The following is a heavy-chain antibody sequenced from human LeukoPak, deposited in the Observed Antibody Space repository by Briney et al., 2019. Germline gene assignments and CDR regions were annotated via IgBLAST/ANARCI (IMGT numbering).Heavy chain of an antibody. J-gene: IGHJ4*02. CDR3: AKGLNAYDSSGYYALDY. CDR1: GFTFSSYG. CDR2: ISYDGSK. D-gene: IGHD3-22*01. V-gene: IGHV3-30*18. Sequence: TGGSLRLSCAASGFTFSSYGMHWVRQAPGKGLEWGAVISYDGSKYYADSVKGRFTISRDNSKNTLYLQMNSLRAEDTAVYYCAKGLNAYDSSGYYALDYWGQGTLVTVSS.